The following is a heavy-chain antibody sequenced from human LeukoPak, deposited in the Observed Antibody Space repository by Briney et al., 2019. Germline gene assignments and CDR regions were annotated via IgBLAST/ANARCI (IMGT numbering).Heavy chain of an antibody. Sequence: PGGSLRLSCAASGFTFSSYGMHWVRQAPGKGLEWVAFIRYDGSNKYYADSVKGRFTISRDNSKSTLYLQMNSLRAEDTAVYYCAKDTPNWGSYFDYWGQGTLVTVSS. D-gene: IGHD7-27*01. CDR1: GFTFSSYG. J-gene: IGHJ4*02. V-gene: IGHV3-30*02. CDR3: AKDTPNWGSYFDY. CDR2: IRYDGSNK.